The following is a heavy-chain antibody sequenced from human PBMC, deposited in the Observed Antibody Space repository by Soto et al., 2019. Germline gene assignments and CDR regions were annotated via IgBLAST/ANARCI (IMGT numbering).Heavy chain of an antibody. CDR1: GYTFTSYG. CDR3: ARVGSEMKAAAVLRSALFDP. CDR2: IIPILGIA. D-gene: IGHD6-13*01. Sequence: ASVKVSCKASGYTFTSYGISWVRQAPGQGLEWMGRIIPILGIANYAQKFQGRVTITADKSTSTAYMELSSLRSEDTAVYYCARVGSEMKAAAVLRSALFDPWGQGTLVTVSS. V-gene: IGHV1-69*04. J-gene: IGHJ5*02.